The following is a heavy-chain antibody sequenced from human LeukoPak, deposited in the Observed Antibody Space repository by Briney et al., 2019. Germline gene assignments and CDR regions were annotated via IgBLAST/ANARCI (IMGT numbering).Heavy chain of an antibody. CDR1: GFTFSSYA. CDR2: ISGSAAST. J-gene: IGHJ4*02. CDR3: AKMPVSYSSGWSNFDY. D-gene: IGHD6-19*01. Sequence: GGSLRLSCAASGFTFSSYAMSWVRPAPGKGLEWVSGISGSAASTYYADSVKGRFTISRDNSKDTLYLQMNSLRAEDTAVYFCAKMPVSYSSGWSNFDYWGQGTLVTVSS. V-gene: IGHV3-23*01.